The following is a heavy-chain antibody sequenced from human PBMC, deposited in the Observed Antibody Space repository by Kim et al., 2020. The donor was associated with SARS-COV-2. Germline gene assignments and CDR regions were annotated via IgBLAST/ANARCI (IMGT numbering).Heavy chain of an antibody. V-gene: IGHV4-59*01. CDR3: ARGPPTVVTPNYFDY. D-gene: IGHD4-17*01. J-gene: IGHJ4*02. Sequence: SETLSLTCTVSGGSISSYYWSWIRQPPGKGLERIGYIYYRGSTNYNPSFKSRGTISVDTAKNQFSLKRSSVTAADTTVYYCARGPPTVVTPNYFDYWGQGTLVTVSS. CDR2: IYYRGST. CDR1: GGSISSYY.